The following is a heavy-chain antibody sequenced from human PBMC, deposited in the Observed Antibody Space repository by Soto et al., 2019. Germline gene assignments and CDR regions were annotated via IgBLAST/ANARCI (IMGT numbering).Heavy chain of an antibody. D-gene: IGHD1-1*01. CDR1: GYSFTSYW. CDR2: IDPSDSYT. J-gene: IGHJ6*02. V-gene: IGHV5-10-1*01. CDR3: ARLNKENAKGYYYGMDV. Sequence: GESLKISCKGSGYSFTSYWISLLRQIPWKGLEWMGRIDPSDSYTNYSPSFQGHVTISADKSISTAYLQWSSLKASDTAMYYCARLNKENAKGYYYGMDVWGQGTTVTSP.